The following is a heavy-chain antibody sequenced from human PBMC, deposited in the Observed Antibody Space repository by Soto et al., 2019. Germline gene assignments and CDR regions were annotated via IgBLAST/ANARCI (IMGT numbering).Heavy chain of an antibody. V-gene: IGHV5-51*01. Sequence: GESLKISCKGSGYSFTSYWIGWVRQMPGKGLEWMGIIYPGDSDTRYSPSFQGQVTISADKSISTAYLQWSSLKASDTAMYYCARQSVVVPAAIHYYYYYDMDVWGQGTTVTVSS. CDR1: GYSFTSYW. J-gene: IGHJ6*02. CDR2: IYPGDSDT. CDR3: ARQSVVVPAAIHYYYYYDMDV. D-gene: IGHD2-2*01.